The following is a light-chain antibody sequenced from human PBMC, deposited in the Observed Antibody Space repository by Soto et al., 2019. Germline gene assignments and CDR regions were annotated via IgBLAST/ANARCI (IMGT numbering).Light chain of an antibody. CDR3: AAWDDSLSGL. Sequence: QSVLTQPPSASGTPGQRVTISCSGSSSNIGSNYVYWYQQFPGTAPKLLIYRDNQRPSGVPDRFSGSKSGTSASLAISGIRSEDEADYYCAAWDDSLSGLFGGGTKLTVL. V-gene: IGLV1-47*01. J-gene: IGLJ2*01. CDR2: RDN. CDR1: SSNIGSNY.